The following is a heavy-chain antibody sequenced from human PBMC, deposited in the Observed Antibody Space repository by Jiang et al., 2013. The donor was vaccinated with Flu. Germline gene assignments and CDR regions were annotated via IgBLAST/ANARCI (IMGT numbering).Heavy chain of an antibody. Sequence: SVKVSCKASGYTFTSYGISWVRQAPGQGLEWMGWISAYNGNTNDAQKLQGRVTMTTDTSTSTAYMELRSLRSDDTAVYYCARHRIAAAGTLSWFDPWGQGTLVTVSS. CDR2: ISAYNGNT. D-gene: IGHD6-13*01. CDR3: ARHRIAAAGTLSWFDP. J-gene: IGHJ5*02. V-gene: IGHV1-18*01. CDR1: GYTFTSYG.